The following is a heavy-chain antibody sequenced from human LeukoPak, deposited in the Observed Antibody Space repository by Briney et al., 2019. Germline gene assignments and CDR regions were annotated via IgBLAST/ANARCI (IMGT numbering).Heavy chain of an antibody. CDR1: GFTFSNYE. V-gene: IGHV3-48*03. D-gene: IGHD2-8*02. CDR2: ISSSGSNI. Sequence: PGGSLRLSCAGYGFTFSNYEMNWVRQAPGKGLEWLSYISSSGSNIKYADSVKGRFTISRDNAKNSLFLQMSSLRADDTAVYYCARDRITGLGGTWFDPWGQGTLVTVSS. CDR3: ARDRITGLGGTWFDP. J-gene: IGHJ5*02.